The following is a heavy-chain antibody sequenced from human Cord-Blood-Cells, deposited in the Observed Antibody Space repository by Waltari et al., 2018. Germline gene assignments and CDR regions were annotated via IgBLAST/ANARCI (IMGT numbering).Heavy chain of an antibody. V-gene: IGHV4-34*01. CDR3: ARGGGRFLEWLLSFDY. Sequence: QVQLQQWGAGLLKPSETLSLTCAVYGGSFSGYYWSWIRQPPGKGLEWSGEINHSGSTNYNPSLKSRVTISVDTSKNQFSLKLSSVTAADTAVYYCARGGGRFLEWLLSFDYWGQGTLVTVSS. J-gene: IGHJ4*02. CDR1: GGSFSGYY. D-gene: IGHD3-3*01. CDR2: INHSGST.